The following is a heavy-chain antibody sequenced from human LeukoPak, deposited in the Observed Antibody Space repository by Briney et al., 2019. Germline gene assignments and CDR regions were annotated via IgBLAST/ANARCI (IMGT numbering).Heavy chain of an antibody. V-gene: IGHV3-7*01. D-gene: IGHD2-21*01. CDR1: GFTLSSYW. Sequence: GGSLRLSCAASGFTLSSYWMSWVRQAPGKGLEWVANIKQDGSEKYYVDSVKGRFTISRDNAKNSLYLQMNSLRAEDTAVYYCARCGPIAHFSYCGSLDYWGQGTLVTVSS. CDR2: IKQDGSEK. J-gene: IGHJ4*02. CDR3: ARCGPIAHFSYCGSLDY.